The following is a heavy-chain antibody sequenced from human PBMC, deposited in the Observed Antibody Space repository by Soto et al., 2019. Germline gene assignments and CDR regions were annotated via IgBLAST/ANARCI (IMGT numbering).Heavy chain of an antibody. Sequence: QVQLVQSGAEVKKPGASVKVSCKASGYTFSTYYMHWVRQAPGQGYEWMGIINPSGGSTTYAQKFPGKVTMTRDTATTTVYMELSSLKSEDTAVYYCARYDYNGYYFDCWGQGTLVTVSS. CDR3: ARYDYNGYYFDC. CDR1: GYTFSTYY. V-gene: IGHV1-46*01. D-gene: IGHD4-4*01. J-gene: IGHJ4*02. CDR2: INPSGGST.